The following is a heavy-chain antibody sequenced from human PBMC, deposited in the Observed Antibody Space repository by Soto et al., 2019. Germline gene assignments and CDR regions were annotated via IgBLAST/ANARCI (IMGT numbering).Heavy chain of an antibody. CDR1: GGSISSGGYY. D-gene: IGHD3-10*01. Sequence: QVQLQESGPGLVKPSQTLSLTCTVSGGSISSGGYYWSWIRQHPGKGLEWLGYIYYSGSTNYNPSLTSRVTISVDTSKTQFSLKLSSVAAADTAVYYCARVFVDMVRDLVVWFDPWGQGTLVTVSS. V-gene: IGHV4-31*03. CDR3: ARVFVDMVRDLVVWFDP. CDR2: IYYSGST. J-gene: IGHJ5*02.